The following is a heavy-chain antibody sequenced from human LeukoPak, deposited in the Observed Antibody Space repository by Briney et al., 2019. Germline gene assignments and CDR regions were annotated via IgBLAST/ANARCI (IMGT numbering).Heavy chain of an antibody. CDR2: ISWNSGSI. D-gene: IGHD6-19*01. CDR3: ARDMAKQWLTPYYYYYGMDV. V-gene: IGHV3-9*01. Sequence: PGGSLRLSCAASGFTFDDYAMHWVRQAPGKGLEWVSGISWNSGSIGYADSVKGRFTISRDNAKNSLYLQMNSLRAEDTAVYYCARDMAKQWLTPYYYYYGMDVWGQGTTVTVSS. CDR1: GFTFDDYA. J-gene: IGHJ6*02.